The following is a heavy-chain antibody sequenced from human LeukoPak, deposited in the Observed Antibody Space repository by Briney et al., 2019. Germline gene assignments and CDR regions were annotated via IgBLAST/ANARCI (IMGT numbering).Heavy chain of an antibody. V-gene: IGHV3-33*01. J-gene: IGHJ4*02. CDR3: ARDGQYYDFWSGPDY. CDR1: GFTFSSYG. D-gene: IGHD3-3*01. Sequence: GGSLRLSCAASGFTFSSYGMHWVRQAPGKGLEWVAVIWYDGSNKYYADSVKGRFTISRDNSKNTLYLQMNSLRAEDTAVYYCARDGQYYDFWSGPDYWGQGTLVTVSS. CDR2: IWYDGSNK.